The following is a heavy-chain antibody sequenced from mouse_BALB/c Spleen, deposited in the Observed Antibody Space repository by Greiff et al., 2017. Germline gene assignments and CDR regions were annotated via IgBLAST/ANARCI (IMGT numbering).Heavy chain of an antibody. D-gene: IGHD3-2*02. CDR2: IWSGGST. CDR1: GFSLTSYG. CDR3: ARGAQAWFAY. J-gene: IGHJ3*01. V-gene: IGHV2-2*02. Sequence: VKLVESGPGLVQPSQSLSITCTVSGFSLTSYGVHWVRQSPGKGLEWLGVIWSGGSTDYNAAFISRLSISKDNSKSQVFFKMNSLQANDTAIYYCARGAQAWFAYWGQGTLVTVSA.